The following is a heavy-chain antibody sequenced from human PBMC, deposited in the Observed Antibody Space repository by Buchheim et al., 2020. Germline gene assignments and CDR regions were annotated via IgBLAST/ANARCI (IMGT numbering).Heavy chain of an antibody. D-gene: IGHD7-27*01. CDR1: GASIRSGGYF. CDR3: ARIKRLGDDYWGFDF. V-gene: IGHV4-31*03. CDR2: IYYSGSA. Sequence: QVQLQESGPGVVKPSETLSLTCTVSGASIRSGGYFWSWIRQHPGKGLEWIGYIYYSGSAYYNPSLRSRVIMLVDTSVNQFSLKVKSVTAADTAMYYCARIKRLGDDYWGFDFWGRGT. J-gene: IGHJ4*02.